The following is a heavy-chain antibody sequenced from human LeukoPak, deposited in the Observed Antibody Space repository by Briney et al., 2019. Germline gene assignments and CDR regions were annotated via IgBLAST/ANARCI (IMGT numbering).Heavy chain of an antibody. CDR1: GFTFSSYN. J-gene: IGHJ4*02. D-gene: IGHD3-3*01. V-gene: IGHV3-21*01. CDR3: ARDTILVVVSDYFDY. CDR2: ISSSSYI. Sequence: GGSLRLSCAASGFTFSSYNMNWVRQAPGKGLEWVSSISSSSYINYAEYAKSRFTTSRENDTNTLYLLLISKRSAETAVVYCARDTILVVVSDYFDYWGQGTLVTVSS.